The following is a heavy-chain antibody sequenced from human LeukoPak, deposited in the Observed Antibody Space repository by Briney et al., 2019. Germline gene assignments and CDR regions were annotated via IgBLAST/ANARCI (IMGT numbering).Heavy chain of an antibody. V-gene: IGHV1-8*02. J-gene: IGHJ4*02. CDR1: GGTFGSYA. CDR2: MNPNSGNT. Sequence: ASVKVSCKASGGTFGSYAISWLRQAPGQGLEWMGWMNPNSGNTGYAQKFQGRVTMTRNTSISTAYMELSSLRSEDTAVYYCARGPFLTTGHDYWGQGTLVTVSS. D-gene: IGHD4-4*01. CDR3: ARGPFLTTGHDY.